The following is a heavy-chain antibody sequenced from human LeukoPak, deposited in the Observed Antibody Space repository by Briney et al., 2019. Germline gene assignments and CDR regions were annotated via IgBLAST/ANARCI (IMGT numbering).Heavy chain of an antibody. D-gene: IGHD3-16*01. V-gene: IGHV3-30-3*01. CDR2: ISYDGSNK. CDR3: ARDRARHDYVLGD. CDR1: GSTFSSYA. Sequence: GGSLRLSCAASGSTFSSYAMHWVRQAPGKGLEWVAVISYDGSNKYYADSVKGRFTISRDNSKNTLYMQMNSLRAEDTAVYYCARDRARHDYVLGDWGQGTLVTVSS. J-gene: IGHJ4*02.